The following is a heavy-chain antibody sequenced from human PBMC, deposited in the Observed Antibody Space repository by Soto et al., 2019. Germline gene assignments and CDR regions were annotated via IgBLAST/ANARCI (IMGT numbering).Heavy chain of an antibody. Sequence: QITLRESGPTRVRPTQPLTLTCDFSGFSLTTSGVGVAWIRQPPGKAPEWLAVIYWDDDKRYSPTLKSRLTITKYPAKHPVVLTMPNMDPVDTGTYYCAHRALYSGSYWDGGYFDTWGQGTPVTVSS. V-gene: IGHV2-5*02. D-gene: IGHD1-26*01. J-gene: IGHJ4*02. CDR3: AHRALYSGSYWDGGYFDT. CDR2: IYWDDDK. CDR1: GFSLTTSGVG.